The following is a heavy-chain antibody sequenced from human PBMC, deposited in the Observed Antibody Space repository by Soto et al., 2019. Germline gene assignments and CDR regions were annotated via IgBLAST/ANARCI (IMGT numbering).Heavy chain of an antibody. J-gene: IGHJ6*02. Sequence: PSETLSLTCAVSGYSISSGYYWGWIRQPPGKGLEWIGSIYHSGSTYYNPSLKSRVTKSVDTSKNQFSLKVSSVTAADRAVYYCARESIHYDFWSRYYLTYYYYGMDVWGQGTTVTVSS. D-gene: IGHD3-3*01. CDR1: GYSISSGYY. V-gene: IGHV4-38-2*02. CDR2: IYHSGST. CDR3: ARESIHYDFWSRYYLTYYYYGMDV.